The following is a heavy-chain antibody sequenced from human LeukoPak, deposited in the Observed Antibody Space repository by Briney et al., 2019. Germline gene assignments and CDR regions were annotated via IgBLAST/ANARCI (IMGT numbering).Heavy chain of an antibody. CDR2: IKTNSDGGTT. CDR3: TAYGFDY. CDR1: GFTFSNAW. J-gene: IGHJ4*02. V-gene: IGHV3-15*01. Sequence: KSGGSLRLSCAASGFTFSNAWMNWVRQAPGKGLEWLGRIKTNSDGGTTDYAAPVKGRFTISRDDSKNTVYLQMNSLKTEDTAVYYCTAYGFDYWGQGTLVTASS. D-gene: IGHD3-10*01.